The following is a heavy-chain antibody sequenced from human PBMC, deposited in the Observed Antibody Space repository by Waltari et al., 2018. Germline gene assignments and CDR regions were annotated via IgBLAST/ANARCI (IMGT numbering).Heavy chain of an antibody. J-gene: IGHJ4*02. Sequence: EVQLLESGGGLVQPGGSLRLSCAASGFTFSSYAMSWVRQAPGKGLEWVAAISGSGGSTYYADAVKGRFTIARDNSKNTRYLQMNSLRAEDTAVYYCAEKDGYLYYCDYWGQGTLVTVSS. CDR2: ISGSGGST. D-gene: IGHD5-12*01. CDR3: AEKDGYLYYCDY. V-gene: IGHV3-23*01. CDR1: GFTFSSYA.